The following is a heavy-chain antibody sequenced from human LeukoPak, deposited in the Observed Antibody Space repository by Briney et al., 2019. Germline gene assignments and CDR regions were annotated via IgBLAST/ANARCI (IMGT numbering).Heavy chain of an antibody. Sequence: GGSLRLSCAASGFTFDDYGMSWVRQAPGKRLEWVSGINWNGGSTGYADSVKGRFTISRDNAKNSLYLQMNSLRAEDTALYYCARGGVMITFGAVIPYPFDYWGQGTLVTVSS. J-gene: IGHJ4*02. CDR1: GFTFDDYG. D-gene: IGHD3-16*02. V-gene: IGHV3-20*04. CDR3: ARGGVMITFGAVIPYPFDY. CDR2: INWNGGST.